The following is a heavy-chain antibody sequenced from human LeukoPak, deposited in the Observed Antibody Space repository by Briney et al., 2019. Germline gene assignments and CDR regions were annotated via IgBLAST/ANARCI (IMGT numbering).Heavy chain of an antibody. J-gene: IGHJ6*02. CDR3: TRGLRYCSGGSCTYGMDV. CDR1: GFTFSSYA. Sequence: GGSLRLSCAASGFTFSSYAMSWVRQAPGKGLEWVSAISGSGGSTYYADSVKGRFTISRDNSKNTLYLQMNSLRAEDTAVYYCTRGLRYCSGGSCTYGMDVWGQGTTVTVSS. V-gene: IGHV3-23*01. D-gene: IGHD2-15*01. CDR2: ISGSGGST.